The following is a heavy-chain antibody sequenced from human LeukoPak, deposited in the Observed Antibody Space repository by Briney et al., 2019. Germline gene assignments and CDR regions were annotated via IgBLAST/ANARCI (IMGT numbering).Heavy chain of an antibody. D-gene: IGHD3-10*01. Sequence: GGSLRLSCAASGFIFSDYPMSWIRQAPGKGLEWLAYTRVSDNNLYYADSVKGRFTISRDNAQTSLYLQMNSLRAEDTAVYYCARDSRGQYGMDVWGQGTTVTVSS. CDR1: GFIFSDYP. CDR3: ARDSRGQYGMDV. J-gene: IGHJ6*02. CDR2: TRVSDNNL. V-gene: IGHV3-11*01.